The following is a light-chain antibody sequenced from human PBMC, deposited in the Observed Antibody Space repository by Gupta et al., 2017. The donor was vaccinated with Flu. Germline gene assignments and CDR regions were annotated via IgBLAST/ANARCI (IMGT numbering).Light chain of an antibody. Sequence: SYELTQPPSVSVSPGQTARIPCSGDACPKQHVYWYQQKPGQPPVLVIYKDTERPSGIPDRFSGSSSGNRATLTICGDQAEDEADYSWIAEANSASYFVFGFGTKVTVL. CDR3: IAEANSASYFV. CDR1: ACPKQH. V-gene: IGLV3-25*03. CDR2: KDT. J-gene: IGLJ1*01.